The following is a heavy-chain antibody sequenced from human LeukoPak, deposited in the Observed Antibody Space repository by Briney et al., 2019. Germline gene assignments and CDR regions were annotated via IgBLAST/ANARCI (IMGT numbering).Heavy chain of an antibody. Sequence: GSLRLSCAASGFTFSSYAMSWVRQAPGKGLEWVSGISGSGGNTYYADSVKGHFTISRDNSKNTLYVQLNSLRAEDTAVYYCAKDRYSSTTCSPDYWGQGTLVTVSS. CDR2: ISGSGGNT. D-gene: IGHD2-2*01. J-gene: IGHJ4*02. V-gene: IGHV3-23*01. CDR3: AKDRYSSTTCSPDY. CDR1: GFTFSSYA.